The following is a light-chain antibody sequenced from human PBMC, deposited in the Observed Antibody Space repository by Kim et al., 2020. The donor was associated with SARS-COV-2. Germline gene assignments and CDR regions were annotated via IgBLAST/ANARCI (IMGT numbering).Light chain of an antibody. CDR2: GSI. V-gene: IGKV1-39*01. Sequence: DILMTQSLSSLPASVGDRVTITCRASQSISTYLNWYQMKPGAAPKLLIYGSINLPSGVPSRFSGSGSGTDFTLTIRGLQPEDFGTYFCQQTDSDPATFGGGTKVDIK. CDR3: QQTDSDPAT. J-gene: IGKJ4*01. CDR1: QSISTY.